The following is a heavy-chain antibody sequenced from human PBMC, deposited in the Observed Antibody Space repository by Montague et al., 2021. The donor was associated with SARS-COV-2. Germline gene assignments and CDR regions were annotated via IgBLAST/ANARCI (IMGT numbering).Heavy chain of an antibody. D-gene: IGHD4-17*01. CDR2: IGTAGDT. Sequence: SLRLSCPASGFTFSSYDMHWVRQATGKGLEWVSAIGTAGDTYYPXSVTGRFTISRENAKNSLYLQMNSLRAGDTAVYYCARDPGTVTSSWYFDLWGRGTLVTVSS. CDR1: GFTFSSYD. J-gene: IGHJ2*01. V-gene: IGHV3-13*01. CDR3: ARDPGTVTSSWYFDL.